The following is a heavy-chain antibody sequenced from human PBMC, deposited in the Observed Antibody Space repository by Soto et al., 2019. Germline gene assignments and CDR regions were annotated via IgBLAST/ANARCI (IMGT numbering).Heavy chain of an antibody. CDR1: GGSISSSSYY. V-gene: IGHV4-39*01. CDR2: IYYSGST. CDR3: ARPNAYYYDSSGYKSAPYFDY. J-gene: IGHJ4*02. Sequence: PSETLSLTCTVSGGSISSSSYYWGWIRQPPGKGLEWIGSIYYSGSTYYNPSLKSRVTISVDTSKNQFSLKLSSVTAADTAVYYCARPNAYYYDSSGYKSAPYFDYWGQGTLVTVSS. D-gene: IGHD3-22*01.